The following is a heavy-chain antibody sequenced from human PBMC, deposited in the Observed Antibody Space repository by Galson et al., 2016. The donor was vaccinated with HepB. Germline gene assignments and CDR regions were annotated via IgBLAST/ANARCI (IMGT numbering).Heavy chain of an antibody. CDR1: GFTFRNYH. J-gene: IGHJ4*02. V-gene: IGHV3-21*04. CDR3: AKISVQYSYHYWGFDY. D-gene: IGHD5-18*01. Sequence: LRLSCAGSGFTFRNYHMNWVRQTPGKGLEWVSSISSGSAYKYYADSVKGRFSIFRDNAKNSLYLQMNSLRVEDTAVYYCAKISVQYSYHYWGFDYWGQGTLVTVSS. CDR2: ISSGSAYK.